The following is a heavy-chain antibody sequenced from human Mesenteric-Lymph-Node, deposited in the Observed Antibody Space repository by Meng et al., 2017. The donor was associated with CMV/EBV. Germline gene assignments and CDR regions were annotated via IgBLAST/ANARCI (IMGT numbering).Heavy chain of an antibody. D-gene: IGHD5-24*01. CDR2: IKSKTDGGTT. CDR1: GFTFSNAW. V-gene: IGHV3-15*05. J-gene: IGHJ3*02. CDR3: AKARGDGYNWFGAFDI. Sequence: GGSLRLSCAASGFTFSNAWMSWVRQAPGKGLEWVGRIKSKTDGGTTDYAAPVKGRFTISRDDSKNTLYLQMNSLRAEDTALYYCAKARGDGYNWFGAFDIWGQGTMVTVSS.